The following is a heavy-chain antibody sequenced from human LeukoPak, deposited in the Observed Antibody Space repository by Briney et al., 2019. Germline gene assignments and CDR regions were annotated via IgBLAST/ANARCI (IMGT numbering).Heavy chain of an antibody. CDR2: MNPNSGNT. V-gene: IGHV1-8*03. CDR3: ARDAYAVPATAIPGVNYFDY. Sequence: ASVKVSCKASGGTFSSYAISWVRQATGQGLEWMGWMNPNSGNTGYAQKFQGRVTITRNTSISTAYMELSSLRSEDTAVYYCARDAYAVPATAIPGVNYFDYWGQGTLVTVSS. J-gene: IGHJ4*02. D-gene: IGHD2-2*01. CDR1: GGTFSSYA.